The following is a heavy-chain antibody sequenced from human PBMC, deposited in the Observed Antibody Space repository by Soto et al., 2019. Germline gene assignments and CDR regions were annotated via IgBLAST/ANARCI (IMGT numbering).Heavy chain of an antibody. D-gene: IGHD3-22*01. J-gene: IGHJ4*02. V-gene: IGHV1-69*01. CDR1: GGTFSSYA. CDR2: IIPIFGTA. CDR3: AREGASGSHIGY. Sequence: QVQLVQSGAEVKKPGSSVKVSCKASGGTFSSYAISWVRQAPGQGLEWMGGIIPIFGTANYAQKFQGRVTITAAESTSTADMELSSLRSEDTAVYYFAREGASGSHIGYWGQGTLVTVSS.